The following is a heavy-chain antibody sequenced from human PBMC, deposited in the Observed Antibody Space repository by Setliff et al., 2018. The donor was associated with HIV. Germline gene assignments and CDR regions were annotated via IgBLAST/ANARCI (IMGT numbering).Heavy chain of an antibody. CDR3: AKEDQRVTSVDY. D-gene: IGHD2-2*01. CDR2: IRLDGSDK. CDR1: GFTFRNDG. V-gene: IGHV3-30*02. Sequence: GGSLRLSCAASGFTFRNDGMQWVHQAPGKGLEWVAFIRLDGSDKFYADSVKGRFTISRDNSKNTLFLQMNSLRSEDTAVYYCAKEDQRVTSVDYWGQGTPVTVSS. J-gene: IGHJ4*02.